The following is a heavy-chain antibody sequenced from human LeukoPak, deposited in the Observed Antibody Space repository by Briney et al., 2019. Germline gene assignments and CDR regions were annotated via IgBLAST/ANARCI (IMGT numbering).Heavy chain of an antibody. CDR3: AKDRSDYYDSSGSSGFAFDI. D-gene: IGHD3-22*01. Sequence: GGSLRLSCAASGFTFSSYAMHWVRQAPGKGLEWVSGISWNSGSIGYADSVKGRFTISRDNAKNSLYLQMNSLRAEDTALYYCAKDRSDYYDSSGSSGFAFDIWGQGTMVTVSS. V-gene: IGHV3-9*01. J-gene: IGHJ3*02. CDR2: ISWNSGSI. CDR1: GFTFSSYA.